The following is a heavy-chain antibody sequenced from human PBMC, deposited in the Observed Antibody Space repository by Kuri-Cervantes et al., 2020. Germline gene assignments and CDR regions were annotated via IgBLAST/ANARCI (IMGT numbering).Heavy chain of an antibody. V-gene: IGHV3-30*04. CDR3: ATGVGATGY. CDR1: RFIFSSYA. Sequence: GESLKISCAASRFIFSSYAMHWVRQAPGKGLEWVAVISYDGSNKYYADSVKGRFTISRDNSKNTLYLQMNSLRAEDTAVYYCATGVGATGYWGQGTLVTVSS. D-gene: IGHD1-26*01. J-gene: IGHJ4*02. CDR2: ISYDGSNK.